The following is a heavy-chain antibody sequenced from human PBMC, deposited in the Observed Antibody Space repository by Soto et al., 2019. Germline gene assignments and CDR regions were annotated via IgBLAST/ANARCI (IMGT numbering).Heavy chain of an antibody. CDR1: GFSLSTSGVG. D-gene: IGHD1-7*01. J-gene: IGHJ4*02. CDR2: IYWDDDK. CDR3: AHDSRELRPFDY. V-gene: IGHV2-5*02. Sequence: QITLKESGPTLVKPTQTLTLTCTFSGFSLSTSGVGVGWIRQPPGKALEWLALIYWDDDKRYSPSLKSRLTITKDTSKNQVVLTMTNMDPVDTVTYYCAHDSRELRPFDYWGQGTLVTVSS.